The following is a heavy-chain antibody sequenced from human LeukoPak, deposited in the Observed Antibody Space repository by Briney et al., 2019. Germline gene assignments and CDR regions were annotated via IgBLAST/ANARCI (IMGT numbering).Heavy chain of an antibody. CDR1: GFTFSSYA. V-gene: IGHV3-23*01. D-gene: IGHD6-6*01. CDR3: ARDSYSSSSSSAFRPADPNWFDP. J-gene: IGHJ5*02. CDR2: ISGSGGST. Sequence: GGSLRLSCAASGFTFSSYAMSWVRQAPGKGLEWVSAISGSGGSTYYADSVKGRFTISRDNSKNTLYLQMNSLRAEDTAVYYCARDSYSSSSSSAFRPADPNWFDPWGQGTLVTVSS.